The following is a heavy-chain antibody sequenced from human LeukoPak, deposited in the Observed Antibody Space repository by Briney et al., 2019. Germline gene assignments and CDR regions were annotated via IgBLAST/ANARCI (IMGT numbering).Heavy chain of an antibody. V-gene: IGHV1-46*02. D-gene: IGHD5-18*01. CDR1: GLIFNGYY. J-gene: IGHJ5*02. Sequence: ASVKISCKTSGLIFNGYYMHWVRQAPGQGLEWMGIINPSGGSTSYAQKFQGRVTMTRDTSTSTVYMELSSLRSEDTAVYYCARDGATYSYGYSWFDPWGQGTLVTVSS. CDR3: ARDGATYSYGYSWFDP. CDR2: INPSGGST.